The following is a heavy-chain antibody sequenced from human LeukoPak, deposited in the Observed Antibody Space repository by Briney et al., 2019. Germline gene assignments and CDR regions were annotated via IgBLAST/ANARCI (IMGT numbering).Heavy chain of an antibody. CDR1: GFSFTTSW. V-gene: IGHV3-7*01. CDR2: IEQDGSEK. CDR3: AKGHTSLAP. J-gene: IGHJ4*02. D-gene: IGHD5-18*01. Sequence: SGGSPRLSCAASGFSFTTSWMSWVRRAPGKGLEWVASIEQDGSEKYYVDSVKGRFTISRDNAKNSLFLQMNSLRAEDTAVYYCAKGHTSLAPGGQGALVTVSS.